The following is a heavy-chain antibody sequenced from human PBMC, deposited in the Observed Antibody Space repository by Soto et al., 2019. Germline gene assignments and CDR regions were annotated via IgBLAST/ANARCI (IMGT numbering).Heavy chain of an antibody. Sequence: SETLSLTCTVSGGSISSSSYYWGWIRQPPGKGLEWIGSIYYSGSTYYNPSLKSRVTIAVDTSKHQFSLKLSSVTAADTAVYYCASLYYDFWSGNFYGMDVWGQGTTVTVSS. CDR1: GGSISSSSYY. D-gene: IGHD3-3*01. V-gene: IGHV4-39*01. CDR3: ASLYYDFWSGNFYGMDV. J-gene: IGHJ6*02. CDR2: IYYSGST.